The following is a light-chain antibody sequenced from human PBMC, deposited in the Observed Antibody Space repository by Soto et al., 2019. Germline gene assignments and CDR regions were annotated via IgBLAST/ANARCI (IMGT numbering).Light chain of an antibody. J-gene: IGLJ2*01. CDR3: ATWDDSLSSVI. CDR2: DND. Sequence: QSVLTQPPSVSAAPGEKVSISCSGSSSNIGNDYVSWYQQLPGTAPKLLIYDNDKRPSGIPDRFSGSKSGTSATLGITGLPTGDEADYHCATWDDSLSSVIFGGGTKLTVL. V-gene: IGLV1-51*01. CDR1: SSNIGNDY.